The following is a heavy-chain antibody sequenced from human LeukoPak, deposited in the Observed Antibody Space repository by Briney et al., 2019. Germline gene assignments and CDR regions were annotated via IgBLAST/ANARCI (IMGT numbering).Heavy chain of an antibody. CDR3: AGGGSRYYYYGMDV. CDR1: GGTFSSYA. V-gene: IGHV1-69*13. J-gene: IGHJ6*02. D-gene: IGHD2-15*01. CDR2: IIPIFGTA. Sequence: GASVKVSCKASGGTFSSYAISWVRQAPGQGLEWMGGIIPIFGTANYAQKFQGRVTITADEFTSTAYMELSSLRSEDTAVYYCAGGGSRYYYYGMDVWGQGTTVTVSS.